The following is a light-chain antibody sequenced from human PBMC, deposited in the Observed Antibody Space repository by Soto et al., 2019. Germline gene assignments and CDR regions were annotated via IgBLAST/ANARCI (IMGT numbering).Light chain of an antibody. J-gene: IGKJ1*01. CDR3: QQYGSSPPWT. Sequence: EVVLTQSPGTLSLSPVERATLSCTASQSVSNNYLAWYQQKPGQAPRLFIYGAASRATGIPDRFSGSGSATDFTLTISRLEPDDFAVYFCQQYGSSPPWTFGQGTKVDIK. CDR2: GAA. V-gene: IGKV3-20*01. CDR1: QSVSNNY.